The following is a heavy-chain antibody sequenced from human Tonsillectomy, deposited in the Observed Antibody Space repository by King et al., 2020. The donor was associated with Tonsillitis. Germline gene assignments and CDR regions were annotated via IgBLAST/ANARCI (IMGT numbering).Heavy chain of an antibody. Sequence: QLQESGPGLVKPSETLSLTCTVSGGSISSSSYYWGWIRQPPGKGLEWIGSIYYSGSTYYNPSLKSRVTISVDTSKNQFSLKLSSVTAADTAVYYCARTLVGVTVKTNGGKSWFDPWGQGSLVTVSS. V-gene: IGHV4-39*07. CDR2: IYYSGST. D-gene: IGHD1-26*01. CDR3: ARTLVGVTVKTNGGKSWFDP. CDR1: GGSISSSSYY. J-gene: IGHJ5*02.